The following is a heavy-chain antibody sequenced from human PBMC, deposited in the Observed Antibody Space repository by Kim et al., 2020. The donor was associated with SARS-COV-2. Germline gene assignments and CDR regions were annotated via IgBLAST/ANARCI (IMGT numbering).Heavy chain of an antibody. J-gene: IGHJ4*02. V-gene: IGHV4-30-2*05. CDR3: ARGVDTAMVFSHIDY. D-gene: IGHD5-18*01. Sequence: PSLKSRVTISVDTSKNQFSLKLSSVTAADTAVYYCARGVDTAMVFSHIDYWGQGTLVTVSS.